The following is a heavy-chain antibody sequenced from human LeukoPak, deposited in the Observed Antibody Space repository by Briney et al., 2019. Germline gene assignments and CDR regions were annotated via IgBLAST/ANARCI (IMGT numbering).Heavy chain of an antibody. D-gene: IGHD2-21*02. V-gene: IGHV1-18*01. Sequence: ASVKVSSKASGYTFTSYGISWVRQAPGQGLEWMGWISTYSGNTNYAQKLQGRITMTIETSTSTAYMELRSLRSDDTAVYYCARGGSRVVTYGNFDYWGQGTLVTVSS. J-gene: IGHJ4*02. CDR3: ARGGSRVVTYGNFDY. CDR1: GYTFTSYG. CDR2: ISTYSGNT.